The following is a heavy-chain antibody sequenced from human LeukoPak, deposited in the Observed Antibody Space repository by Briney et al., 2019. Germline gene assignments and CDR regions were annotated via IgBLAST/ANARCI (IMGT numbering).Heavy chain of an antibody. Sequence: SETLSLTCTVSGGSISSYYWSWIRQPPGKGLEWIGYIYYSGSTNYNPSLKSRVTISVDTSKNQSSLKLTSVTAADTAVYYCARHLNWFDPWGQGTLVTVSS. CDR2: IYYSGST. J-gene: IGHJ5*02. CDR3: ARHLNWFDP. CDR1: GGSISSYY. V-gene: IGHV4-59*08.